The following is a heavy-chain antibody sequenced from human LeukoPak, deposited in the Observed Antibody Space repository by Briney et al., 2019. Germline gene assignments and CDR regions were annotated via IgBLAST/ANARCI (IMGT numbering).Heavy chain of an antibody. Sequence: PSETLSLSCTVSGGSISSGSYYWSWIRPPAGKGLEWIGRIYTSGSTNYNPSLKSRVTISVDTSKNQFSLKLSSVTAADTAVYYCATGHVVVTAILAFDIWGQGTMVTVSS. CDR2: IYTSGST. D-gene: IGHD2-21*02. J-gene: IGHJ3*02. V-gene: IGHV4-61*02. CDR3: ATGHVVVTAILAFDI. CDR1: GGSISSGSYY.